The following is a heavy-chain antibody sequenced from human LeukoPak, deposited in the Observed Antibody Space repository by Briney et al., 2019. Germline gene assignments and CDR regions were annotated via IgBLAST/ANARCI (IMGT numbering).Heavy chain of an antibody. CDR2: ISSSGSTI. V-gene: IGHV3-11*04. CDR1: GFTFSDAW. D-gene: IGHD1-26*01. CDR3: ASRLVGTYGY. Sequence: GGSLRLSCAASGFTFSDAWMSWVRQAPGKGLEWVSYISSSGSTIYYADSVKGRFTISRDNAKNSLYLQMNSLRVEDTAVYYCASRLVGTYGYWGQGTLVTVSS. J-gene: IGHJ4*02.